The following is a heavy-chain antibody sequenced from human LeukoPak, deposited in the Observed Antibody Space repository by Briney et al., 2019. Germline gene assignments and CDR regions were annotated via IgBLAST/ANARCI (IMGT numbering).Heavy chain of an antibody. J-gene: IGHJ5*02. CDR1: GFTFSSYG. CDR2: ISSSSSYI. CDR3: ARDTRDYYDSSGYPT. Sequence: GGSLRLSCAASGFTFSSYGMNWVRQAPGKGLEWVSSISSSSSYIYYADSVKGRFTISRDNAKNSLYLQMNSLRAEDTAVYYCARDTRDYYDSSGYPTWGQGTLVTVSS. V-gene: IGHV3-21*01. D-gene: IGHD3-22*01.